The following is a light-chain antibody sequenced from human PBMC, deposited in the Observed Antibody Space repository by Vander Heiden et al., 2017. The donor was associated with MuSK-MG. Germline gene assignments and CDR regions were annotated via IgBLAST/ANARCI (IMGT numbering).Light chain of an antibody. V-gene: IGKV3-11*01. CDR1: QSVSNS. CDR2: DAS. CDR3: QQRSNWPRT. Sequence: EIVLTQSPATLSLSPGERATLSCRASQSVSNSLAWYQQKPGQAPRLLIYDASNRATGIPARFSGSGSGTDFTLIISGLEPEDFAVYYCQQRSNWPRTFGQGTRVEIK. J-gene: IGKJ1*01.